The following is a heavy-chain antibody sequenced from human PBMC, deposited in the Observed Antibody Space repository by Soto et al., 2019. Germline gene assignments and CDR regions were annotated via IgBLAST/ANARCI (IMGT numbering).Heavy chain of an antibody. CDR2: IYYSGST. D-gene: IGHD3-22*01. Sequence: SETLSLTCTVSGGSISSGDYYWSWIRQPPGKGLEWIGYIYYSGSTYYNPSLKSRVTISVDTSKNQFSLKLSSVTAADTAVYYCARVAGYDSSGELDYWGQGTPVTVSS. CDR1: GGSISSGDYY. J-gene: IGHJ4*02. CDR3: ARVAGYDSSGELDY. V-gene: IGHV4-30-4*01.